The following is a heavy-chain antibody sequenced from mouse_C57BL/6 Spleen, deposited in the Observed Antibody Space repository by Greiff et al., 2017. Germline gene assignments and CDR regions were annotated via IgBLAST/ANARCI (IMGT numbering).Heavy chain of an antibody. D-gene: IGHD4-1*01. J-gene: IGHJ2*01. CDR1: GYAFSSSW. V-gene: IGHV1-82*01. Sequence: QVQLQRSGPELVKPGASVKISCKASGYAFSSSWMNWVKQRPGKGLEWIGRIYPGDGDTNYNGKFKGKATLTADKSSSTAYMQLSSLTSEDSAVYICAREDGLTGYFDYWGQGTTLTVSS. CDR2: IYPGDGDT. CDR3: AREDGLTGYFDY.